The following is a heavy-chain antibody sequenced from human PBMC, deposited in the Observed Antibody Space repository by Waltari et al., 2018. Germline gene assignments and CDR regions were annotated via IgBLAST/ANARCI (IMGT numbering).Heavy chain of an antibody. CDR2: INHSGST. CDR1: GGSFSGYY. CDR3: ARRGYCSSTSCYRYGNWFDP. V-gene: IGHV4-34*01. D-gene: IGHD2-2*01. J-gene: IGHJ5*02. Sequence: QVQLQQWGAGLLKPSETLSLTCAAYGGSFSGYYWSWSRQPPGQGLEWIGEINHSGSTNYNPSLKSRVTISVDTSKNQFSLKLSSVTAADTAVYYCARRGYCSSTSCYRYGNWFDPWGQGTLVTVSS.